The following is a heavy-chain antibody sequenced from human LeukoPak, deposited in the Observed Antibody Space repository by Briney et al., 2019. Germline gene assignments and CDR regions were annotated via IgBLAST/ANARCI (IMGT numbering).Heavy chain of an antibody. CDR3: AIGHYLPLPNY. V-gene: IGHV3-30*03. Sequence: HSGGSLRLSCAASGFTFSNYGLHWVRQAPGKGLEWVAAISYDGSNKYYADSVKGRFTISRDNSKNTLYLQMNSLRAEDTAVYYCAIGHYLPLPNYWGQGTLVTVSS. D-gene: IGHD1-26*01. CDR1: GFTFSNYG. CDR2: ISYDGSNK. J-gene: IGHJ4*02.